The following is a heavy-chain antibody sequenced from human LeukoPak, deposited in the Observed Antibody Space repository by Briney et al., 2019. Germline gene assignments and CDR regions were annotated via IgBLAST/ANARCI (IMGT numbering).Heavy chain of an antibody. D-gene: IGHD3-22*01. CDR2: ITSNSGGT. Sequence: AIVKVSCKASGYTFTGYYMHWVRQAPGQGLERMGWITSNSGGTNYAQKFQGRVTMTRDTSISTAYMELSTLRSDDTAVYYCARVTGYYYESTGYYHHAFDMWGQGTMVT. CDR3: ARVTGYYYESTGYYHHAFDM. CDR1: GYTFTGYY. V-gene: IGHV1-2*02. J-gene: IGHJ3*02.